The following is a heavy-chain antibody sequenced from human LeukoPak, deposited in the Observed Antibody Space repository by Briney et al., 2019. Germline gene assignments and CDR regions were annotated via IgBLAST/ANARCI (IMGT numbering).Heavy chain of an antibody. CDR1: GGSISSGGYY. V-gene: IGHV4-31*03. D-gene: IGHD2-2*01. J-gene: IGHJ4*02. CDR2: IYYSGST. Sequence: PSETLSLTCTVSGGSISSGGYYWSWIRQHPGKGLEWIGYIYYSGSTYYNPSLKSRVTISVDTSKNQFSLKLSSVTAADTAVYSCARGGGYCSSTSCRGPYYFDYWGQGTLVTVSS. CDR3: ARGGGYCSSTSCRGPYYFDY.